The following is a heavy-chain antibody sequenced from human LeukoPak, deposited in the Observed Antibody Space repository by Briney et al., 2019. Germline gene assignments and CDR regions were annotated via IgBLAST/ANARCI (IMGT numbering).Heavy chain of an antibody. Sequence: PGGSLRLSXAASGFTFSSYEMNWVRQAPGKGLEWVSYISSSGSTIYYADSVKGRFTISRDNAKNSLYLQMNSLRAEDTAVYYCARILRYFDWSPRPYYYMDVWGKGTTVTVSS. V-gene: IGHV3-48*03. J-gene: IGHJ6*03. CDR1: GFTFSSYE. D-gene: IGHD3-9*01. CDR3: ARILRYFDWSPRPYYYMDV. CDR2: ISSSGSTI.